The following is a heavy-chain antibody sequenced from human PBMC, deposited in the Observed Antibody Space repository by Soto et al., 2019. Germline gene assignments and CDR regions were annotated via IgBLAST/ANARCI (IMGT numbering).Heavy chain of an antibody. CDR1: GFTFTKSA. D-gene: IGHD3-22*01. V-gene: IGHV1-58*01. CDR2: IVVGSGNT. J-gene: IGHJ6*02. CDR3: AANAPGDSYDSSGYLGTPCYYYGMDV. Sequence: ASVKVSCKDSGFTFTKSAVQWVRQARGQRLEWIGWIVVGSGNTNYAQKFQERVSITRDMAANTAYMELSSLRSEDTAVYYCAANAPGDSYDSSGYLGTPCYYYGMDVWGQGTTVTVSS.